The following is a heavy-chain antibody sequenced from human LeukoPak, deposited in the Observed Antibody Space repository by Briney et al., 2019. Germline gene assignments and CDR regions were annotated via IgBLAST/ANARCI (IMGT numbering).Heavy chain of an antibody. CDR3: ARAYSSSWYRWFDP. J-gene: IGHJ5*02. D-gene: IGHD6-13*01. CDR1: GDSISSGGYY. CDR2: IYYSGST. V-gene: IGHV4-61*08. Sequence: SETLSLTCIVSGDSISSGGYYWSWIRQHPGKGLEWIGNIYYSGSTNYNPSLKSRVTISVDTSKNQFSLKLSSVTAADTAVYYCARAYSSSWYRWFDPWGQETLVTVSS.